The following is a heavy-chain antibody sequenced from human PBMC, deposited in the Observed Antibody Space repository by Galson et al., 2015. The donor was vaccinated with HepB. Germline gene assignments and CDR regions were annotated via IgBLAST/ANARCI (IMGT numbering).Heavy chain of an antibody. CDR2: VDPEDGET. V-gene: IGHV1-69-2*01. D-gene: IGHD3-3*01. J-gene: IGHJ4*02. CDR1: GYTFTDYY. Sequence: VKVSCKVSGYTFTDYYMHWVQQAPGKGLEWMGLVDPEDGETIYAEKFQGRVTITADTSTDTAYMELSSLRSEDTAVYYCATAQIFGVVITRDYWGQGTLVTVSS. CDR3: ATAQIFGVVITRDY.